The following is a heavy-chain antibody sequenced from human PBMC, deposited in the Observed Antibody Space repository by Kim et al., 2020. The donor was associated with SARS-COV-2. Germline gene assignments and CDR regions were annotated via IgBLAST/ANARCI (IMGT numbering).Heavy chain of an antibody. CDR3: ARENYYGSGSHYGMDV. V-gene: IGHV3-21*01. Sequence: GSLRLSCAASGFTFSSYSMHWVRQAPGKGLEWVSSISSSSSYIYYADSVKGRFTISRDNAKNSLYLQMNSLRAEDTAVYYCARENYYGSGSHYGMDVWGQGTTVTVSS. D-gene: IGHD3-10*01. CDR1: GFTFSSYS. CDR2: ISSSSSYI. J-gene: IGHJ6*02.